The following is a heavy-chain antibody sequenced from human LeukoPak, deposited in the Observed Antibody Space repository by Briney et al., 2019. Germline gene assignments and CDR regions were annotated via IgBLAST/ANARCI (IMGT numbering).Heavy chain of an antibody. CDR2: IIPILGIA. D-gene: IGHD3-10*01. CDR1: GGTFSSYA. J-gene: IGHJ5*02. V-gene: IGHV1-69*04. Sequence: ASVKLSCKASGGTFSSYAISWVRQARGQGLEWMGRIIPILGIANYAQKFQGRVTITADKSTSTAYVELSSLRSEDTAVYYCARDTWMVRGVSNWFDPWGQGTLVTVSS. CDR3: ARDTWMVRGVSNWFDP.